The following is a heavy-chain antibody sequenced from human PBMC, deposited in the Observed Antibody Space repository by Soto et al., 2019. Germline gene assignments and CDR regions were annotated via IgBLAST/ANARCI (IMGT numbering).Heavy chain of an antibody. CDR2: INPSGGST. J-gene: IGHJ4*02. Sequence: QVQLVQSGAEVKKPGASVKVSCKASGYTFTSYYMHWVRQAPGQGLEWMGIINPSGGSTSYAQKFQGRVTMTRDTSTSAVDMELSSLRSEDTAVYYCARARPTTVPTPPGAYWGQGTLVTVSS. V-gene: IGHV1-46*01. D-gene: IGHD4-17*01. CDR1: GYTFTSYY. CDR3: ARARPTTVPTPPGAY.